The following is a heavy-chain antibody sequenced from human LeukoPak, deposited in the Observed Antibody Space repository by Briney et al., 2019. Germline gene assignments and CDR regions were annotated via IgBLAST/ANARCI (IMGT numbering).Heavy chain of an antibody. Sequence: SETLSLTCTASGGSISSSSYYWGWIRQPPGKGLEWIGSIYYSGSTYYNPSLKSRVTISVDTSKNQFSLKLSSVTAADTAVYYCARHLRGVFDYWGQGTLVTVSS. D-gene: IGHD3-10*01. V-gene: IGHV4-39*01. J-gene: IGHJ4*02. CDR2: IYYSGST. CDR1: GGSISSSSYY. CDR3: ARHLRGVFDY.